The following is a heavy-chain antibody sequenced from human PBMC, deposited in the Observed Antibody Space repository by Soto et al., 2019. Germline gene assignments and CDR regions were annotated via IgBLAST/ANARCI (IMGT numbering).Heavy chain of an antibody. J-gene: IGHJ4*02. V-gene: IGHV3-33*01. CDR1: GFPFSSYG. CDR2: IWYDGSNK. CDR3: ASSNN. Sequence: QVQLVESGGGVVQPGRSLRLSCAASGFPFSSYGMHWVRQAPGKGLDWVAVIWYDGSNKDYAESVKGRFTISRDNSKNTLYLQMNSLRADDTAVYYCASSNNWGQGTLVTVSS.